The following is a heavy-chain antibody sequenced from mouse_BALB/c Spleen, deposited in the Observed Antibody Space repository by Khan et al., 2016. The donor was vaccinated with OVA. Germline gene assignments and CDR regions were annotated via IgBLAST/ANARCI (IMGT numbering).Heavy chain of an antibody. J-gene: IGHJ2*01. CDR2: INPSTGYT. CDR1: GYTFINYW. CDR3: ARRGLRWDFDY. Sequence: VELVESGAELAKPGASVKMSCKASGYTFINYWILWVKQRPGQGLEWIGYINPSTGYTEYNQNFKDKATLTADKSSSTAYMQLSSLTSEDSAVCYCARRGLRWDFDYWGQGTTLTVSS. V-gene: IGHV1-7*01. D-gene: IGHD1-1*01.